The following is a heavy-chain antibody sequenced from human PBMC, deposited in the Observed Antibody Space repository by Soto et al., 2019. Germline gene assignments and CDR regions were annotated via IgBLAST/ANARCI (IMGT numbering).Heavy chain of an antibody. Sequence: ASVKFSCKASGGTFSSYAISWVRQAPGQGLEWMGWISGYNGDTTYVQQFQGRVSMTTDTSTSTAYMDLRNLRSDDTAVYYCARDAERYGAPAGYGMDVWGQGTTVTVSS. CDR1: GGTFSSYA. CDR2: ISGYNGDT. V-gene: IGHV1-18*01. CDR3: ARDAERYGAPAGYGMDV. J-gene: IGHJ6*02. D-gene: IGHD4-17*01.